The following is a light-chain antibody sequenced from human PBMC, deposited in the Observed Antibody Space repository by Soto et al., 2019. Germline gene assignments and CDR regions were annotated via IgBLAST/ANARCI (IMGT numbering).Light chain of an antibody. J-gene: IGKJ1*01. CDR2: GAS. V-gene: IGKV3-15*01. CDR3: QQYNNWPRT. CDR1: QSVSSN. Sequence: EIVITQSPVTLSVSPGERATLSCRVSQSVSSNLAWYQQKPGQAPRLLIYGASTRATGIPARFSGSGSGTEFTLTISSLQSEDFAVYYCQQYNNWPRTFGQGTKVDIK.